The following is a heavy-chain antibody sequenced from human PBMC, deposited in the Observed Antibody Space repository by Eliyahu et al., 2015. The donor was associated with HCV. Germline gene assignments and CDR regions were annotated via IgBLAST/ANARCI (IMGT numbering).Heavy chain of an antibody. CDR3: ARSVAAKVSDAFDI. CDR1: GGTFSSYT. V-gene: IGHV1-69*02. D-gene: IGHD4/OR15-4a*01. Sequence: QVQLVQSGSEVKKPGSSVKVSCKASGGTFSSYTISWVRQAPGQGLEWMGRIIPILGIANYAQKFQGRVTITADKSTSTAYMELSSLRSEDTAVYYCARSVAAKVSDAFDIWGQGTMVTVSS. J-gene: IGHJ3*02. CDR2: IIPILGIA.